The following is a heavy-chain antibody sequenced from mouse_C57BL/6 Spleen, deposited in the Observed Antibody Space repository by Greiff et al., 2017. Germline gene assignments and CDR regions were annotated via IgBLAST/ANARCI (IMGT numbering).Heavy chain of an antibody. CDR2: IYPGSGST. CDR3: ARGYDYYYAMDY. CDR1: GYTFTSYW. V-gene: IGHV1-55*01. J-gene: IGHJ4*01. D-gene: IGHD2-4*01. Sequence: QVQLQQPGAELVKPGASVKMSCKASGYTFTSYWITWVKQRPGQGLEWIGDIYPGSGSTNYNEKFKSKATLTVDTSSSTAYMQLSSLTYEDSAVYYCARGYDYYYAMDYWGQGTPVTVSS.